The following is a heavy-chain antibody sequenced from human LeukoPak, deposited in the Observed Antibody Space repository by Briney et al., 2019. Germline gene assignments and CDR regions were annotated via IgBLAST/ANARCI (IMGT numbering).Heavy chain of an antibody. CDR3: ASGSDFLNWFDP. CDR1: GYSFTSYW. J-gene: IGHJ5*02. V-gene: IGHV5-10-1*01. Sequence: PGESLKISCKGSGYSFTSYWISRVRQMPGKGPEWMGRIDPSDSYTNYSPSFQGHVTISADKSISTAYLQWSSLKASDTAMYYCASGSDFLNWFDPWGQGTLVTVSS. D-gene: IGHD2-15*01. CDR2: IDPSDSYT.